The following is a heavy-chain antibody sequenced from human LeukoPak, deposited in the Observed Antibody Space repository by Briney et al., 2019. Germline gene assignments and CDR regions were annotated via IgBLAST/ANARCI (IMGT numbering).Heavy chain of an antibody. D-gene: IGHD3-22*01. CDR3: ARYGYYYDSSGYYYDRRDAFDI. J-gene: IGHJ3*02. V-gene: IGHV1-18*01. CDR2: ISAYNGNA. CDR1: GYTFTSYG. Sequence: ASVKVSCKASGYTFTSYGISWVRQVPGQGLEWMGWISAYNGNAKYAQKLQGRVTVTTDTSTSTAYMELRSLRSDDTAVYYCARYGYYYDSSGYYYDRRDAFDIWGQGTMVTVSS.